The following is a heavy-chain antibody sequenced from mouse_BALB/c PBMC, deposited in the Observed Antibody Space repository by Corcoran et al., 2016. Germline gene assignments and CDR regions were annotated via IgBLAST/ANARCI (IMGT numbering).Heavy chain of an antibody. CDR1: GFNIKDTY. J-gene: IGHJ4*01. Sequence: VQLQQSGAELVKPGASVKLCCTASGFNIKDTYMHWVKQRPEQGLEWIGRIDPANGNTKYDPKFQGKATITADTSSNTAYLQLSSLTSEDTAVYYCARYGSRYAMDYWGQGTSVTVSS. D-gene: IGHD1-1*01. CDR3: ARYGSRYAMDY. V-gene: IGHV14-3*02. CDR2: IDPANGNT.